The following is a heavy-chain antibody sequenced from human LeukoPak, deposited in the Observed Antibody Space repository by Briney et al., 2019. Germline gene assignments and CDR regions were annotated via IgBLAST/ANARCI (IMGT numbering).Heavy chain of an antibody. Sequence: GSSVKVSCKASGGTFSSYAISWVRQAPGQGLEWMGWISAYNGNTNYAQKLQGRVTMTTDTSTSTAYMELRSLRSDDTAVYYCARDATSRYYYGSGSPFDPWGQGTLVTVSS. V-gene: IGHV1-18*01. CDR1: GGTFSSYA. J-gene: IGHJ5*02. D-gene: IGHD3-10*01. CDR3: ARDATSRYYYGSGSPFDP. CDR2: ISAYNGNT.